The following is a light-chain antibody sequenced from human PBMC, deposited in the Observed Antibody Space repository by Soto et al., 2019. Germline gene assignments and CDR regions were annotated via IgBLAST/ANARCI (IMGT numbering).Light chain of an antibody. J-gene: IGKJ2*01. CDR3: QQYFSYPYT. CDR1: QDINNY. Sequence: DIQMTQSPSSLSASVGDRVTITCRASQDINNYLAWFHQKPGKAPESLIYGASSWQIGVPSKFSGSGSGTDLPLTTTSLQSEDFATYYCQQYFSYPYTFGLGKKLEI. CDR2: GAS. V-gene: IGKV1-16*02.